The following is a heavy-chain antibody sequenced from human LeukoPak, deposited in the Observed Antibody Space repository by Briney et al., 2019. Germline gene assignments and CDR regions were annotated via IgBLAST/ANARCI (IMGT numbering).Heavy chain of an antibody. J-gene: IGHJ4*02. Sequence: GGSLRLSCAASGFTFSSYWMSWVRQAPGKGLEWVANIKQDGSEKYYVDSVKGRFTISRDNAKNSLYLQMNSLRAEDTAVYYCAKDRVAATRALFDYWGQGTLVTVS. CDR2: IKQDGSEK. D-gene: IGHD2-15*01. CDR3: AKDRVAATRALFDY. V-gene: IGHV3-7*03. CDR1: GFTFSSYW.